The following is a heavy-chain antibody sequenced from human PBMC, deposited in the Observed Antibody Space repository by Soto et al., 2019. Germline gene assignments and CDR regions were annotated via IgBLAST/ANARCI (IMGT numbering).Heavy chain of an antibody. CDR3: ARASGGTIAAATVGYYGMDV. CDR1: GFTFSSYS. CDR2: ISSSSSYI. V-gene: IGHV3-21*01. Sequence: EVQLVESGGGLVKPGGSLRLSCAASGFTFSSYSMNWVRQAPGKGLEWVSSISSSSSYIYYADSVKGRFTISRDNAKNSLYLQMNSLRAEDTAVYYCARASGGTIAAATVGYYGMDVWGQGTTVTVSS. J-gene: IGHJ6*02. D-gene: IGHD6-13*01.